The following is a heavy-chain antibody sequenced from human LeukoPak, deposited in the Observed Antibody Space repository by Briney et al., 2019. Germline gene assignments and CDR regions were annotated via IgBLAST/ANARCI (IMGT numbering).Heavy chain of an antibody. Sequence: ASVKVSCKASGGTFSSYAISWVRQAPGQGLEWMGWISAYNGNTNYAQKLQGRVTMTTDTSTSTAYMELRSLRSDDTAVYYCARDFLRSYYYYGMDVWGQGTTVTVSS. CDR1: GGTFSSYA. CDR2: ISAYNGNT. D-gene: IGHD5-12*01. V-gene: IGHV1-18*01. CDR3: ARDFLRSYYYYGMDV. J-gene: IGHJ6*02.